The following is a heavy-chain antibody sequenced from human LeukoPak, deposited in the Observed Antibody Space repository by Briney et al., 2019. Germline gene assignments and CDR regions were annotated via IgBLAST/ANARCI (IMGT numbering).Heavy chain of an antibody. Sequence: PGGPLRVSCAASGFTFSSYSMNWVRQAPGKGLEWVSYISSSSSTIYYADSVKGRFTISRDNAKNSLYLQMNSLRAEDTAVYYCAREMTYAFDIWGQGTMVTVSS. CDR1: GFTFSSYS. V-gene: IGHV3-48*01. CDR2: ISSSSSTI. CDR3: AREMTYAFDI. D-gene: IGHD2-21*02. J-gene: IGHJ3*02.